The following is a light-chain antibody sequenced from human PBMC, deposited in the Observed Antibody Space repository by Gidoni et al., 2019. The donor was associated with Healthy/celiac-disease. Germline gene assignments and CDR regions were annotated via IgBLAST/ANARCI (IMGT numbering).Light chain of an antibody. CDR3: QQYDNLPLLT. Sequence: DIQMTKSSPSLSASVGDRVTITCQASQDISNYLNWYQQKPGKAPKLLIYDASNLETGVPSRFSGSGSGTDFTFTISSLQPEDIATYYCQQYDNLPLLTFGGGTKVEIK. J-gene: IGKJ4*01. V-gene: IGKV1-33*01. CDR2: DAS. CDR1: QDISNY.